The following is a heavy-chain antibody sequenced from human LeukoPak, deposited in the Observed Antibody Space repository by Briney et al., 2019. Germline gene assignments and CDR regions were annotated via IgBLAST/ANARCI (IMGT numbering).Heavy chain of an antibody. CDR3: ATRHDYSNYYYYGMDV. Sequence: GASVTVSCKASGYTFTSYYMHWVRQAPGQGLEWMGIINPSGGSTSYAQKFQGRVTMTRDTSTSTVYMELSSLRSEDTAVYYCATRHDYSNYYYYGMDVWGQGTTVTVSS. D-gene: IGHD4-11*01. J-gene: IGHJ6*02. V-gene: IGHV1-46*01. CDR2: INPSGGST. CDR1: GYTFTSYY.